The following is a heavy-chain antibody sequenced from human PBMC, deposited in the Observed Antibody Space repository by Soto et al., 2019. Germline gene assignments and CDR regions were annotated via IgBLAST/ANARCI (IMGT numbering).Heavy chain of an antibody. D-gene: IGHD1-26*01. CDR2: IYYSGST. CDR3: ARVNFEGKLLYDY. V-gene: IGHV4-30-4*01. CDR1: GGSISSGDYY. J-gene: IGHJ4*02. Sequence: PSETLSLTCTVSGGSISSGDYYWSWIRQPPGKGLEWIGYIYYSGSTYYNPSLKSRVTISVDTSKNQFSLKLSSVTAADTAVYYCARVNFEGKLLYDYWGQGTLVTVSS.